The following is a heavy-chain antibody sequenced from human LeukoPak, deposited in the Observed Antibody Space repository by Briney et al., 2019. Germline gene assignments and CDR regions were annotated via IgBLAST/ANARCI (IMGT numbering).Heavy chain of an antibody. Sequence: GGSLRLSCAASGFTFSNFGMSWVRQAPGKGLEWVSVISGSGGSTYYADSVKGRFTISRDNAKNSLYMQMNSLRAEDTAVYHCARESGWSNFDYWGQGTLVTVSS. V-gene: IGHV3-23*01. CDR2: ISGSGGST. CDR1: GFTFSNFG. CDR3: ARESGWSNFDY. D-gene: IGHD6-19*01. J-gene: IGHJ4*02.